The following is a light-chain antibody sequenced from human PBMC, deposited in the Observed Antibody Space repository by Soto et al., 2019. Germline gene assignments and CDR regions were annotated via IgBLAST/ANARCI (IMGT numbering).Light chain of an antibody. J-gene: IGLJ3*02. CDR3: CSYAGSTTWV. CDR2: EGS. V-gene: IGLV2-23*01. Sequence: QSALTQPASVSGSPGQSITISCTGTSSDVGGQKLVSWYQQHPGKAPKVLLYEGSERPSGVSDRFSGSKSGNMASLTISGLQAEDEADYYCCSYAGSTTWVFGGGTKVTVL. CDR1: SSDVGGQKL.